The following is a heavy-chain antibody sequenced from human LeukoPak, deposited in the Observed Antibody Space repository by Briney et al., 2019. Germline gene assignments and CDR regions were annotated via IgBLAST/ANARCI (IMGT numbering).Heavy chain of an antibody. CDR2: IYYSGST. CDR1: GGSISSSSYY. Sequence: SETLSLTCTVSGGSISSSSYYWGWIRQPPGKGLEWIGSIYYSGSTYYNPSLKSRVTISVDTSKNQFSLKLSSVTAADTAVYYCAGLTYYYDSSGPRGAFDIWGQGTMVTVSS. V-gene: IGHV4-39*01. CDR3: AGLTYYYDSSGPRGAFDI. D-gene: IGHD3-22*01. J-gene: IGHJ3*02.